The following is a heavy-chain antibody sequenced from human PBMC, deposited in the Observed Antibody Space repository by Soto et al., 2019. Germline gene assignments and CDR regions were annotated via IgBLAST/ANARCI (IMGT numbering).Heavy chain of an antibody. D-gene: IGHD3-16*01. CDR1: GFTFSNYA. CDR3: AKAYFVWSSEQTYYFDY. J-gene: IGHJ4*02. CDR2: ISGSGGRS. Sequence: EVQLLDSGGGLVQPGGSLRLSCAASGFTFSNYAMTWVRQGPGKGLEWVSGISGSGGRSYYADSVKGRFTISRDNSKSTLYSQMNTRAPEDTAVYYCAKAYFVWSSEQTYYFDYWGQGTLVTVSS. V-gene: IGHV3-23*01.